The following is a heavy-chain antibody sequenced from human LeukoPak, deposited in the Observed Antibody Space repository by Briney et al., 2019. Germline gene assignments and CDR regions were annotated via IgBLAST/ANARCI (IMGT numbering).Heavy chain of an antibody. J-gene: IGHJ4*02. CDR2: IYTSGST. CDR1: GGSISSGSYY. V-gene: IGHV4-61*02. CDR3: AREKRDGYNYFDY. D-gene: IGHD5-24*01. Sequence: SETLSLTCTVSGGSISSGSYYWSWIRQPAGKGLEWIGRIYTSGSTNCNPSLKSRVTISVDTSKNQFSLKLSSVTAADTAVYYCAREKRDGYNYFDYWGQGTLVTVSS.